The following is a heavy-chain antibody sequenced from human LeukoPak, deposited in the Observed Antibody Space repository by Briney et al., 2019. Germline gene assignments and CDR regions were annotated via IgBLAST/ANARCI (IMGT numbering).Heavy chain of an antibody. V-gene: IGHV4-4*07. CDR2: IYSTGST. CDR1: GSPITSYY. CDR3: VRSPIGAAFDA. D-gene: IGHD4/OR15-4a*01. Sequence: SETLSLTCIVSGSPITSYYWSWIRQPAGKGLEWIGRIYSTGSTNYNPSLESRVTMSVDLSKRQFSLKLNSVTAADTATYYCVRSPIGAAFDAWGPGTRVTVSS. J-gene: IGHJ3*01.